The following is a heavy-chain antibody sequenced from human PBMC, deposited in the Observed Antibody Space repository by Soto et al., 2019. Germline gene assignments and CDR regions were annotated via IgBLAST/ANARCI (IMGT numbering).Heavy chain of an antibody. D-gene: IGHD3-16*01. CDR1: GDSVSGNSAA. V-gene: IGHV6-1*01. J-gene: IGHJ4*02. CDR3: ASVFPYYESSGSYFDY. CDR2: TYYRSKWYN. Sequence: SQTLSLTCAISGDSVSGNSAAWNWIRQSPSRGLEWLGRTYYRSKWYNDYAVSVKSRITVTPDTSKNQFSLHLNSVTPEDTAVYYCASVFPYYESSGSYFDYWGQGALVTVSS.